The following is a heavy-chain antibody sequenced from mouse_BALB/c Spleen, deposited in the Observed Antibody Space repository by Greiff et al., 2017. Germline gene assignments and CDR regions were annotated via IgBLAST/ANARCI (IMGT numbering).Heavy chain of an antibody. V-gene: IGHV5-17*02. J-gene: IGHJ3*01. D-gene: IGHD2-4*01. CDR2: ISSGSSTI. CDR3: AREEIYYDYTWLAY. CDR1: GFTFSSFG. Sequence: EVKLMESGGGLVQPGGSRKLSCAASGFTFSSFGMHWVRQAPEKGLEWVAYISSGSSTIYYADTVKGRFTISRDNPKNTLFLQMTSLRSEDTAMYYCAREEIYYDYTWLAYWGQGTLVTVSA.